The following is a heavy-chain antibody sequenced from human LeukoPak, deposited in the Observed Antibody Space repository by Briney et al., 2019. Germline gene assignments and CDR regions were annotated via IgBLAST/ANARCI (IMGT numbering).Heavy chain of an antibody. V-gene: IGHV3-11*01. J-gene: IGHJ4*02. CDR1: GFTFSSYA. CDR3: ARDALCSSTSSFANSLFDN. CDR2: ISSSGSNV. Sequence: PGGSLRLSCAASGFTFSSYAMSWIRQAPGKGLEWVSYISSSGSNVLYADSVKGRFTVSRDNAKNSLYLQLNSLRADDTAVYYCARDALCSSTSSFANSLFDNWGQGTLVTVSS. D-gene: IGHD2-2*01.